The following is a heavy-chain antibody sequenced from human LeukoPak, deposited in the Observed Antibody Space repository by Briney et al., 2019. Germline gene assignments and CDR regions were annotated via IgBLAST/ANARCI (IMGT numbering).Heavy chain of an antibody. V-gene: IGHV3-23*01. Sequence: PGGSLRLSCEVSGFTFSASAMSSVPEASGRGLEWVSLISASGGDSYSVASVKSRFTVSRDSSKNTLHLQMNSLRAEDTAVYYCARDIELSCWGQGTLVTVSS. D-gene: IGHD1-26*01. CDR2: ISASGGDS. CDR1: GFTFSASA. CDR3: ARDIELSC. J-gene: IGHJ4*02.